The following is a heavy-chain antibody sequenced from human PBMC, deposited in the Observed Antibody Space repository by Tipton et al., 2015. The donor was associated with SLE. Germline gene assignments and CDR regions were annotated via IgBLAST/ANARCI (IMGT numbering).Heavy chain of an antibody. D-gene: IGHD1-26*01. CDR2: IYYTGTT. CDR1: GGSITGHH. CDR3: ARASFIVGPTTFWFDP. Sequence: TLSLTCTVSGGSITGHHWSWIRQPPGKGLEWIGYIYYTGTTEYNPSLKSRVTISVDMSKNQFSLRLTSVTAADTAVYYCARASFIVGPTTFWFDPWGQGALVIVSS. V-gene: IGHV4-59*11. J-gene: IGHJ5*02.